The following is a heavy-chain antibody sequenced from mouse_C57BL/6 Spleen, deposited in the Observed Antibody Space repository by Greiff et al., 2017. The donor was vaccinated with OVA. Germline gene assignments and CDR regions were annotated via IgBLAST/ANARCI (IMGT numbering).Heavy chain of an antibody. V-gene: IGHV1-82*01. CDR2: IYPGDGDT. CDR3: ARSYYYGSSYSYYYAMDY. J-gene: IGHJ4*01. Sequence: VQLQQSGPELVKPGASVKISCKASGYAFSSSWMNWVKQRPGKGLEWIGRIYPGDGDTNYNGKFKGKATLTADKSSSTAYMQLSSLTSEDSAVYFCARSYYYGSSYSYYYAMDYWGQGTSVTVSS. D-gene: IGHD1-1*01. CDR1: GYAFSSSW.